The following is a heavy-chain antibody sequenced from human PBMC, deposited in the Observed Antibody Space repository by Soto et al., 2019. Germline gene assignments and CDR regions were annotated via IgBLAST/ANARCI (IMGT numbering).Heavy chain of an antibody. J-gene: IGHJ6*02. D-gene: IGHD6-19*01. Sequence: ASVKVSCKASGYTFTGYYMHWVRQAPGQGLEWMGWINPNSGGTNYAQKFQGRVTMTRDTSISTAYMELSRLRSDDTAVYYCARCFFPAVAGRTCYGMDVWGQGTTVTVSS. CDR2: INPNSGGT. CDR1: GYTFTGYY. V-gene: IGHV1-2*02. CDR3: ARCFFPAVAGRTCYGMDV.